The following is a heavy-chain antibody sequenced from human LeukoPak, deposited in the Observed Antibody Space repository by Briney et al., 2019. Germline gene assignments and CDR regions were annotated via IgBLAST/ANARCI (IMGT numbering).Heavy chain of an antibody. D-gene: IGHD6-13*01. V-gene: IGHV4-34*01. Sequence: SETLSLTCAVYGGSFSGYYWSWIRQPPGKGLEWIGEINHSGGTNYNPSLKSRVTISVDTSKNQFSLKLSSVTAADTAVYYCARARYSSSWYNIYFDYWGQGTLVTVSS. CDR1: GGSFSGYY. CDR3: ARARYSSSWYNIYFDY. J-gene: IGHJ4*02. CDR2: INHSGGT.